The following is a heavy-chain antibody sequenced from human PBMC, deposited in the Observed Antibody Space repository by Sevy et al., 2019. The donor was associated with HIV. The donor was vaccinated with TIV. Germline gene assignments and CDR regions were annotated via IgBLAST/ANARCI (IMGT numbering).Heavy chain of an antibody. V-gene: IGHV3-7*03. CDR3: AKVVVPADIDPFYYYAYGMDV. CDR1: GFTFSSYW. CDR2: INQGGSER. D-gene: IGHD2-2*01. Sequence: GGSLRLSCAASGFTFSSYWMTWVRQPPGKGLEWVANINQGGSERNYVDSVKGRFIISRDNAENSLYLQMNSLRAEDTAVYYCAKVVVPADIDPFYYYAYGMDVWGQGTTVTVSS. J-gene: IGHJ6*02.